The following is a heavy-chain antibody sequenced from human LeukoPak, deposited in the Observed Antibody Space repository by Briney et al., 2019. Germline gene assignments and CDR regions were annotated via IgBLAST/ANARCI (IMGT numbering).Heavy chain of an antibody. CDR1: GFTFSGYG. Sequence: GGSLRLSCAASGFTFSGYGMHWVRQAPGKGLEWVAVISYDGHNEYYGDSVKGRFTIPRDNSKNTVFLQMNSLRAEDTAVYYCAKGVGYGGMDVWGQGTTVTVSS. D-gene: IGHD2-8*01. V-gene: IGHV3-30*18. CDR3: AKGVGYGGMDV. CDR2: ISYDGHNE. J-gene: IGHJ6*02.